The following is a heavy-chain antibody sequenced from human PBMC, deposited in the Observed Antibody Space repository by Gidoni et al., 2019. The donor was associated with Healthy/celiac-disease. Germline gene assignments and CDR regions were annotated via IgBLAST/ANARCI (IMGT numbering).Heavy chain of an antibody. V-gene: IGHV3-15*01. D-gene: IGHD2-21*02. CDR2: IKSKTDGGTT. Sequence: EVQLVESGGGLVKPGGSLRLSCAASGFTFSNAWMSWVRQAPGKGLEWVCRIKSKTDGGTTDYAAPVKGRFTISRDDSKNTLYLQMNSLKTEDTAVYYCTTEGVCGGDCLRDYWGQGTLVTVSS. CDR3: TTEGVCGGDCLRDY. CDR1: GFTFSNAW. J-gene: IGHJ4*02.